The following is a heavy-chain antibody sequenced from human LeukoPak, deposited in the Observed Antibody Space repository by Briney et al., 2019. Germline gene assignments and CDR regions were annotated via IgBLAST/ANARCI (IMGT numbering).Heavy chain of an antibody. Sequence: GGSLRLSCAASGFTFNIYEMNWVRQAPGKGLEWVSYISSSDSILYYADSVKGRFTISRDNSKNTLYLQMNSLRAEDTAVYYCAKDRSVNYYDSRTFDYWGQGTLVTVSS. J-gene: IGHJ4*02. CDR3: AKDRSVNYYDSRTFDY. CDR2: ISSSDSIL. V-gene: IGHV3-48*01. D-gene: IGHD3-22*01. CDR1: GFTFNIYE.